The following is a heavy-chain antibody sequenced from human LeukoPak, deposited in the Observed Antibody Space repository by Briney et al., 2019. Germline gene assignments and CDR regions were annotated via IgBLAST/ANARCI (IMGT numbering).Heavy chain of an antibody. CDR2: IHYSGST. CDR1: GGSISSRSYY. J-gene: IGHJ3*02. V-gene: IGHV4-39*01. Sequence: SETLSLTCTVSGGSISSRSYYWGWVRQPPGKGLEWTGSIHYSGSTYYDASFKSRVTMSVDTSKNQFSLKLSSVAAADTAVYYCARHYRGALAGTMGAFDIWGQGTMVTVSS. CDR3: ARHYRGALAGTMGAFDI. D-gene: IGHD6-19*01.